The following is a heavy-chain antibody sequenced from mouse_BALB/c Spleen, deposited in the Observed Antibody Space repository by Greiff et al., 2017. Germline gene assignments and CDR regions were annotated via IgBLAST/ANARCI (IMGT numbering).Heavy chain of an antibody. V-gene: IGHV14-3*02. D-gene: IGHD2-4*01. CDR3: ARMITVAY. J-gene: IGHJ2*01. Sequence: VQLKQSGAELVKPGASVKLSCTASGFNIKDTYMHWVKQRPEQGLEWIGRIDPANGNTKYDPKFQGKATITADTSSNTAYLQLSSLTSEDTAVYYCARMITVAYWGQGTTLTVSS. CDR2: IDPANGNT. CDR1: GFNIKDTY.